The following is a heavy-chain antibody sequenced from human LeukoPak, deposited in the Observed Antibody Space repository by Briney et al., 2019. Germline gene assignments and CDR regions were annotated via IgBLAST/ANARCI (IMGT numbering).Heavy chain of an antibody. V-gene: IGHV4-34*01. J-gene: IGHJ4*02. Sequence: SETLSLTCAVYGGSFSGYYWSWIRQPPGKGLEWIGEINHSGSTNYNPSLKSRVTISVDTSKNQFSLKLSSVTAADTAVYYCARLGDGFNTAGGFDYWGQGTLVTVSS. D-gene: IGHD5-24*01. CDR3: ARLGDGFNTAGGFDY. CDR1: GGSFSGYY. CDR2: INHSGST.